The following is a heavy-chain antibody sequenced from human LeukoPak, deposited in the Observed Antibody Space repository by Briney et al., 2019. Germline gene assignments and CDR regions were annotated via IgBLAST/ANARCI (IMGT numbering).Heavy chain of an antibody. V-gene: IGHV4-59*01. Sequence: SETLSLTCTVSGGSISSYYWSWIRQPPGKGLEWIGYIYYSGSTNYNPSLKSRVTISVDTSKNQFSLKLSSVTAADTAVYYCGRERSGWGWFDPWGQGTLVTVSS. CDR2: IYYSGST. CDR1: GGSISSYY. D-gene: IGHD6-19*01. CDR3: GRERSGWGWFDP. J-gene: IGHJ5*02.